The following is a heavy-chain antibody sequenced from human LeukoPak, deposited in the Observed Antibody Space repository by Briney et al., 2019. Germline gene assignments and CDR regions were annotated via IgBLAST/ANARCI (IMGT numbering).Heavy chain of an antibody. CDR1: GDTFSSYA. Sequence: ASVKVSCKASGDTFSSYAISWVRQAPGQGLEWMGRIIPIFGTANYAQKFQGRVTITTDESTSTAYMELSSLRSEDTAVYYCARDLAAAGTYWGQGTLVTVSS. D-gene: IGHD6-13*01. V-gene: IGHV1-69*05. CDR2: IIPIFGTA. J-gene: IGHJ4*02. CDR3: ARDLAAAGTY.